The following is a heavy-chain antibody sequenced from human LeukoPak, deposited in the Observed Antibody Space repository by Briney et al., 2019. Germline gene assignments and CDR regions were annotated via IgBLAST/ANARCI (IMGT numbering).Heavy chain of an antibody. J-gene: IGHJ5*02. CDR3: ARDGEYRNWFDP. CDR2: MYYSGAT. Sequence: SETLSLTCTASGGSISSSPCYWDWIRQPPGKGLEWIGSMYYSGATYSNPSLKSRVTISVDTSKNQFSLKLTSMTAADTAVYFCARDGEYRNWFDPWGQGTLVTVSS. D-gene: IGHD2-21*01. CDR1: GGSISSSPCY. V-gene: IGHV4-39*07.